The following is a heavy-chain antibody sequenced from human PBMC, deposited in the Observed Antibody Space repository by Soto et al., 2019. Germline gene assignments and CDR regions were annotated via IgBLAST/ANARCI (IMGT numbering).Heavy chain of an antibody. CDR1: GGSMSSSSDS. CDR3: ARHRHCSGGRCYSGFYGMDV. Sequence: PATLALTSTVFGGSMSSSSDSVGWINQPPGKGLEWIGSIYYSGSTYYNPSLKSRVTISVDTSKNQFSLKLSSVTAADTAVYYCARHRHCSGGRCYSGFYGMDVWGQGTTVPVSS. D-gene: IGHD2-15*01. J-gene: IGHJ6*02. V-gene: IGHV4-39*01. CDR2: IYYSGST.